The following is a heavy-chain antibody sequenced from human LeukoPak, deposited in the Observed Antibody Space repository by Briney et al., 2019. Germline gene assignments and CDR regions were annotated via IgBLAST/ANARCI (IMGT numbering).Heavy chain of an antibody. CDR2: IKDDDSDT. Sequence: GGSLRLSCAASGFTFSSYWMHWVRQVPGKGLVWVSRIKDDDSDTDYADSVKGRFTISRDNAKNTLFLQMNSLRVGDTAVYYCTTIRPDYWGQGTLVTVSS. V-gene: IGHV3-74*01. CDR1: GFTFSSYW. J-gene: IGHJ4*02. D-gene: IGHD3-3*01. CDR3: TTIRPDY.